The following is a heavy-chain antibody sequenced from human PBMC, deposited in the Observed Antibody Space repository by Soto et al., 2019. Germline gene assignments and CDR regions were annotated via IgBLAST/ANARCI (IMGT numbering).Heavy chain of an antibody. CDR3: SVDFDDLQEASF. V-gene: IGHV1-2*02. D-gene: IGHD1-1*01. CDR1: GYTFTRYS. CDR2: INPNTGGT. J-gene: IGHJ1*01. Sequence: QVQLVQSGAEVKKPGASVKVSCRASGYTFTRYSVHWVRQAPGQGLEWMGWINPNTGGTRFAPKFEGRVTLTTDPSVRTVYMEVRGLRSDDTAVFYCSVDFDDLQEASFWGQGTLVTVTS.